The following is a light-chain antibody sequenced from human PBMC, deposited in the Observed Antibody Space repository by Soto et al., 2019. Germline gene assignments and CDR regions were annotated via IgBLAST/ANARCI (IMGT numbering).Light chain of an antibody. CDR3: MQATHWPWT. V-gene: IGKV2-30*01. CDR1: QSLVSSNENTF. J-gene: IGKJ1*01. CDR2: KVS. Sequence: DVVMTQSPLSLPVTLGQPASISCRSSQSLVSSNENTFLIWFQQRPGQSPRRLIYKVSNRDSAVQDRFTGSGSGTDFTLEISRVEAEDVGVYYCMQATHWPWTFGQGTKVELK.